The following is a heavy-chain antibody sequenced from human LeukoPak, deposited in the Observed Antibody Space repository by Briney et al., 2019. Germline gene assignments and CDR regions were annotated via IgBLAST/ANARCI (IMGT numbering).Heavy chain of an antibody. V-gene: IGHV3-23*01. CDR2: ISGSGGST. D-gene: IGHD1-26*01. CDR1: GFTFNNYA. CDR3: AKDRIVGATNFDY. Sequence: GGSLRLSCAASGFTFNNYAMSWVRQFPGKGLEWVSAISGSGGSTYYADSVKGRFTISRDNSKNMLYLQMNSLRAEDTAVYYCAKDRIVGATNFDYWGQGTLVTVSS. J-gene: IGHJ4*02.